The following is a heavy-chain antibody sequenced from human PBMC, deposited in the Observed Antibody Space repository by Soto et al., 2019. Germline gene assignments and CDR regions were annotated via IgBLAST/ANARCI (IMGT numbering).Heavy chain of an antibody. D-gene: IGHD2-2*01. CDR2: INGAGSGT. Sequence: EVQLVESGGGLVQPGGSLRLSCAASGFTFSNYWMHWVRQAPGKGLVWVSRINGAGSGTDYADSVKGRVTMSRDNAKNTVYLQMNSLRAEDTAIYYCANDESNSNPLYYFDFWGPGTLVTVSS. CDR3: ANDESNSNPLYYFDF. J-gene: IGHJ4*02. V-gene: IGHV3-74*01. CDR1: GFTFSNYW.